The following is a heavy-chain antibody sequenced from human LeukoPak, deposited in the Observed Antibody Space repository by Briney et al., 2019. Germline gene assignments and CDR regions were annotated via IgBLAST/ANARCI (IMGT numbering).Heavy chain of an antibody. CDR1: GFTVSTNY. Sequence: GGSLRLSCAASGFTVSTNYMSWVRQAPGKGLEWVSVIYSGGSTYYADSVKGRFTISRDNSKNTLYLQMSSLRAEDTAVYYCVKGQRYYDSSGYYSIEYFQHWGQGTLVTVSS. CDR2: IYSGGST. J-gene: IGHJ1*01. D-gene: IGHD3-22*01. CDR3: VKGQRYYDSSGYYSIEYFQH. V-gene: IGHV3-66*01.